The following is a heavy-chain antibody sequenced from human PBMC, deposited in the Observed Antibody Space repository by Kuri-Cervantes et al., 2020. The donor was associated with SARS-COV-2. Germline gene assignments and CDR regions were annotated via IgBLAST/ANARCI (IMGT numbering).Heavy chain of an antibody. CDR1: GFTFSTYW. D-gene: IGHD3-22*01. CDR3: ARDPITMRVLDY. J-gene: IGHJ4*02. V-gene: IGHV3-74*01. CDR2: INSDGSSR. Sequence: GESLKISCAASGFTFSTYWMHWVRQAPGKGLVWVSRINSDGSSRSYADSVKGRFTISRDNAKNTLFLQMNSLRVEDTAVYYCARDPITMRVLDYWGQGTLVTVSS.